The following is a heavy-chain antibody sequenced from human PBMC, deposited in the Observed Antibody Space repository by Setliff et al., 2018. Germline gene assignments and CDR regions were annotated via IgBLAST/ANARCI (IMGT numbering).Heavy chain of an antibody. J-gene: IGHJ5*02. D-gene: IGHD6-19*01. Sequence: SETLSLTCAVSGGSISSSNWWSWVRQPPGKGLEWIGEIYHSGSTNYNPSLKSRVTISVDTSKNQFSLKLSSVTAADTAVYYCARTRGSSGWLNWFDPWGQGTLVTVSS. CDR2: IYHSGST. V-gene: IGHV4-4*02. CDR1: GGSISSSNW. CDR3: ARTRGSSGWLNWFDP.